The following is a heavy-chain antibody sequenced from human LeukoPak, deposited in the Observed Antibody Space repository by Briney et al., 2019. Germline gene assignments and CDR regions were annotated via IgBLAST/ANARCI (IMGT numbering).Heavy chain of an antibody. D-gene: IGHD6-6*01. CDR2: IYYSGST. CDR1: GGSISSGGYY. CDR3: ARVGAIAARPSSPDAFDI. V-gene: IGHV4-61*08. J-gene: IGHJ3*02. Sequence: KTSQTLSLTCTVSGGSISSGGYYWSWIRQPPGKGLEWIGYIYYSGSTNYNPSLKSRVSISVDTSKNQFSLKLSSVTAADTAVYYCARVGAIAARPSSPDAFDIWGQGTMVTVSS.